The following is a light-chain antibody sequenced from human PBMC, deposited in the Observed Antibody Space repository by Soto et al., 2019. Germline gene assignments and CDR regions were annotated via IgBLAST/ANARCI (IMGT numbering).Light chain of an antibody. CDR2: RAS. Sequence: VMTQSPATLSVSPGERAALSCGASQSVSSSLAWYQQKPGQAPRLLIYRASTRATGIPARFSGSGSGTEFTLSISSLQSEDFALYYCQQYNKFPSLTFGGGTKVEIK. CDR3: QQYNKFPSLT. J-gene: IGKJ4*01. V-gene: IGKV3-15*01. CDR1: QSVSSS.